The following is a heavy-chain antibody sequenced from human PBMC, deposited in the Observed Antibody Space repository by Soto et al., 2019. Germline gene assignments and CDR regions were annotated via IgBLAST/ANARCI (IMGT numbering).Heavy chain of an antibody. D-gene: IGHD6-6*01. CDR1: GGSISSSSYY. CDR3: ARQDSSSTPYFDY. J-gene: IGHJ4*02. CDR2: IYYSGST. V-gene: IGHV4-39*01. Sequence: PSETLSLTCTVSGGSISSSSYYWGWIRQPPGKGLEWIGSIYYSGSTYYNPSLKSRVTISVDTSKNQFSLKLSSVTAADTAVYYCARQDSSSTPYFDYWGQGTLVTVSS.